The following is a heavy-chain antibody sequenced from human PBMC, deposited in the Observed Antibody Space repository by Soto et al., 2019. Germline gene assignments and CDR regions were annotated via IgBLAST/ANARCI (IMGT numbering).Heavy chain of an antibody. V-gene: IGHV3-15*01. CDR2: IKSKTDGGTT. CDR1: GFTFSNAW. CDR3: TTDREVGATTFDY. Sequence: GGSLRLSCAASGFTFSNAWMSWVRQAPGKGLEWVGRIKSKTDGGTTDYAAPVKGRFTISRDDSKNTLYLQMNSLKTEDTAVYYCTTDREVGATTFDYWGQGTLVTVSS. J-gene: IGHJ4*02. D-gene: IGHD1-26*01.